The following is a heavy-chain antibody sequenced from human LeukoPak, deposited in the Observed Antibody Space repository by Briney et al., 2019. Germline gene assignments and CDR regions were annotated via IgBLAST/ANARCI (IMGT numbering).Heavy chain of an antibody. CDR2: FDPEDGET. CDR3: ATLAAAGQAYFDY. Sequence: GASVTVSCKVSGYTLTELSMHWVRQAPGKGLEWMGGFDPEDGETIYAQKFQGRVTMTEDTSTDTAYMGLSSLRSEDTAVYYCATLAAAGQAYFDYWGQGTLVTVSS. CDR1: GYTLTELS. J-gene: IGHJ4*02. D-gene: IGHD6-13*01. V-gene: IGHV1-24*01.